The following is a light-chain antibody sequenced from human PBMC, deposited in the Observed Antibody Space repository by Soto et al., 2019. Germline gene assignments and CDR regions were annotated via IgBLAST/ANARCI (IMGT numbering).Light chain of an antibody. Sequence: QSVLTQPASVSGSPGQSITISCTGTSSDVGGYNYVSWYQQHPGKAPKLMIYEVSNRPSGVSNRFSGSKSGNTASLTISGLQAEHEADYYCSSYTSGSIDYVFGTGTKLTVL. V-gene: IGLV2-14*01. CDR1: SSDVGGYNY. CDR3: SSYTSGSIDYV. CDR2: EVS. J-gene: IGLJ1*01.